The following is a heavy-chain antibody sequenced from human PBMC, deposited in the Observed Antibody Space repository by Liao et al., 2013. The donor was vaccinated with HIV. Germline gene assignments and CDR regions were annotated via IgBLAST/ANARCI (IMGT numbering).Heavy chain of an antibody. J-gene: IGHJ6*03. CDR1: GDSISSYH. CDR2: FSAGGPT. CDR3: ARQGDSGSYYYYYYMDV. D-gene: IGHD1-26*01. Sequence: QVQLQESGPGLVRPSETLSLTCSVSGDSISSYHWSWIRQPAGKGLEWVGRFSAGGPTNHNPSLKSRVNMSVDKSKNQFSLKLSSVTAADTAVYYCARQGDSGSYYYYYYMDVWGKGTTVTVSS. V-gene: IGHV4-4*07.